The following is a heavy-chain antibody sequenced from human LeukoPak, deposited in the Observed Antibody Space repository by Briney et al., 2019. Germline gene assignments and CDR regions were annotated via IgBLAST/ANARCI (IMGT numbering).Heavy chain of an antibody. D-gene: IGHD1-26*01. CDR1: GGSFSGYY. CDR3: ARYYALLRGDWFDP. J-gene: IGHJ5*02. V-gene: IGHV4-34*01. Sequence: SETLSLTCAVYGGSFSGYYWSWIRQPPGKGLEWIGEINHSGSTNYNPSLKSRVTISVDTSKNQFSLKLSSVTAADTAVYYCARYYALLRGDWFDPWGQGTLVTVSS. CDR2: INHSGST.